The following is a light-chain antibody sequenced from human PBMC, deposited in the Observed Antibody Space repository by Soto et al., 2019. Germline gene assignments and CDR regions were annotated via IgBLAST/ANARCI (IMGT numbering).Light chain of an antibody. CDR1: QSVSSY. V-gene: IGKV3-11*01. J-gene: IGKJ3*01. CDR2: DAS. CDR3: QQRSNWPPL. Sequence: EIVLTQSPATLSLSPGERATLSCRASQSVSSYLAWYQQKPGQAPRLLIYDASNRATGIPARFSGSGSGTDFTLTISSIAPEDFAVYYCQQRSNWPPLFGPGTKVDIK.